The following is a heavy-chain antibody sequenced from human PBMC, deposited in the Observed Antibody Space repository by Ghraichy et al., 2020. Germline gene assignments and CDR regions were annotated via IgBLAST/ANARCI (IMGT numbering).Heavy chain of an antibody. V-gene: IGHV3-21*01. D-gene: IGHD3-22*01. Sequence: GGSLRLSCAASGFTFSSYSMNWVRQAPGKGLEWVSSISCSSSYIYYADSVKGRFTISRDNAKNSLYLQMNSLRAEDTAVYYCARDYYYDSSGYSSPSFDYWGQGTLVTVSS. CDR3: ARDYYYDSSGYSSPSFDY. CDR1: GFTFSSYS. J-gene: IGHJ4*02. CDR2: ISCSSSYI.